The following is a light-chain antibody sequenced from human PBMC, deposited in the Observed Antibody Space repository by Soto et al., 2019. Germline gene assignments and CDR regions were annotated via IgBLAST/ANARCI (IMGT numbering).Light chain of an antibody. CDR2: DAS. Sequence: DIQMTQSPSTLSASVGDRVTITCRASQSISSSLAWYQQKPGKAPKLLISDASRLESGVPSSFSGSGSGTEFTLTISSLQPDDSATYYCQQYKSYSPRTFGQGTKVDIK. J-gene: IGKJ1*01. CDR3: QQYKSYSPRT. V-gene: IGKV1-5*01. CDR1: QSISSS.